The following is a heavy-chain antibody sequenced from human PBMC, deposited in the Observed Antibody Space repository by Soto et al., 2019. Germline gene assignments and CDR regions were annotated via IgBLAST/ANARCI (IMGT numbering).Heavy chain of an antibody. CDR3: AKRVLYGDYVSPNDY. CDR2: ISYDGSNK. J-gene: IGHJ4*02. CDR1: GFTFSSYG. Sequence: GGSLRLSCAASGFTFSSYGMHWVRQAPGKGLEWVAVISYDGSNKYYADSVKGRFTISRDNSKNTLYLQMNSLRAEDTAVYYCAKRVLYGDYVSPNDYWGQGTLVTVSS. D-gene: IGHD4-17*01. V-gene: IGHV3-30*18.